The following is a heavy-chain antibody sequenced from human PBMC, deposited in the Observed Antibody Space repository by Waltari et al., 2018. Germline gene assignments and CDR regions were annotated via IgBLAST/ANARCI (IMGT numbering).Heavy chain of an antibody. Sequence: QVQLQESGPGLVKPSETLSLTCAVSGYSISSGYYWGWIRQPPGKGLEWIGSMYHSGSTYYNPSRKSRVTISVDTSKNQCSLKLGSVTAADTAVYYCARHSGWYPNWGQGTLVTVSS. D-gene: IGHD6-19*01. J-gene: IGHJ4*02. CDR1: GYSISSGYY. CDR2: MYHSGST. V-gene: IGHV4-38-2*01. CDR3: ARHSGWYPN.